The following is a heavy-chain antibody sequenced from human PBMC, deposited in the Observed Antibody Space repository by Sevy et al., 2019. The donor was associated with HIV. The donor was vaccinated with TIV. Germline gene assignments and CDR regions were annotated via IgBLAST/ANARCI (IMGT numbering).Heavy chain of an antibody. CDR3: AKDFTGYNGMDV. CDR2: ISYHGRDK. CDR1: GISFTTSG. Sequence: GGSLRLSCVVSGISFTTSGMHWVRQAPGKGLEWVTVISYHGRDKFYAESVKGRSTISRDNSKKMLYLQINSLGAEDTAVYYCAKDFTGYNGMDVWGQGTMVTVSS. J-gene: IGHJ6*02. D-gene: IGHD3-9*01. V-gene: IGHV3-30*18.